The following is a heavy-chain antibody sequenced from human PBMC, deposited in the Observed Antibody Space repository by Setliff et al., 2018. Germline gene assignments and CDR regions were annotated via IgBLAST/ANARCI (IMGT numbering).Heavy chain of an antibody. V-gene: IGHV1-69*05. Sequence: SVKVSCKASGGTFSSYVISWVREAPGQGLEWMGGIIPMFGTNYAQKVQGRVTMTTDASTSTAYMELRSLRSDDTAMYYCARREITFGRPRNWFDPWGQGTLVTVSS. J-gene: IGHJ5*02. D-gene: IGHD3-16*01. CDR1: GGTFSSYV. CDR2: IIPMFGT. CDR3: ARREITFGRPRNWFDP.